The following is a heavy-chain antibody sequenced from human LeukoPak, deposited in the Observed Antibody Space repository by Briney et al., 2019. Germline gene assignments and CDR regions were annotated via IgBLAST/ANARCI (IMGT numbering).Heavy chain of an antibody. CDR3: ASPLTFGGPKELIDY. D-gene: IGHD3-16*01. CDR2: ISKSGDHT. Sequence: PGGSLRLSCAVSVLTFNNYAMSWVRQAPGKGLEWVSAISKSGDHTYYAASAKGRFTIYRDNSKNTQYLQMNSLRAEDTAVYYCASPLTFGGPKELIDYWGQGTLVTVSS. CDR1: VLTFNNYA. J-gene: IGHJ4*02. V-gene: IGHV3-23*01.